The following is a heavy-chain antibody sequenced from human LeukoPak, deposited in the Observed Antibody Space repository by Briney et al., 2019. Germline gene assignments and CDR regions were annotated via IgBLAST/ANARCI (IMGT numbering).Heavy chain of an antibody. CDR3: AKQAPPDKYNYGLFDAFDV. D-gene: IGHD5-18*01. CDR1: GFTFSSYA. CDR2: ISGSGGYT. V-gene: IGHV3-23*01. Sequence: GGSLRLSCAASGFTFSSYAMTWVRQAPGEGLEWVSVISGSGGYTYYADSVKGRFTISRDNSKNTLYLQMNSLRAEDTAVYYCAKQAPPDKYNYGLFDAFDVWGQGTMVTVSS. J-gene: IGHJ3*01.